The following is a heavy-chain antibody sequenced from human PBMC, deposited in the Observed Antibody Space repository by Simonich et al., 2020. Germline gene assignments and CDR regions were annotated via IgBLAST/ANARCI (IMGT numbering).Heavy chain of an antibody. J-gene: IGHJ2*01. CDR2: LYWNDDK. Sequence: QITLKESGPTLVKPTQTLTLTCTFSGVSLSTSGVGVGWIRQPPGKALDWLALLYWNDDKRYSPSRKSRLTITKDTSKNQVVLTMTNMDTVDTATYYCAHKVGYFELWGRGTLVTVSS. CDR1: GVSLSTSGVG. CDR3: AHKVGYFEL. V-gene: IGHV2-5*01.